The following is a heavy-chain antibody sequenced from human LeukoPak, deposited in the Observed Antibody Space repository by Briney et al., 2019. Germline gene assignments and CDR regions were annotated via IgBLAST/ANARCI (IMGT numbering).Heavy chain of an antibody. Sequence: PGGSLRLSCAASGFTFSNYAMTWVRQAPGKGLEWVSVVTGSGDGTYYADSVKGRFTISRDNSRNTLYLQMNSLRAEDTAVYYCAKVGLVAADCYIDYWGQGTLVTVSS. CDR1: GFTFSNYA. J-gene: IGHJ4*02. CDR3: AKVGLVAADCYIDY. D-gene: IGHD6-13*01. V-gene: IGHV3-23*01. CDR2: VTGSGDGT.